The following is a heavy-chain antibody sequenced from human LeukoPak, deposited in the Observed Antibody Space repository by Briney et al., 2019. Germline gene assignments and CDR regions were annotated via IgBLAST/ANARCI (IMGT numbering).Heavy chain of an antibody. CDR1: GYTFTSYY. V-gene: IGHV1-46*01. D-gene: IGHD6-13*01. J-gene: IGHJ4*02. CDR2: INPSGGST. CDR3: ARDWSPNIAAAENYYFDY. Sequence: ASVKVSCKASGYTFTSYYMHWVRQAPGQGLEWMGIINPSGGSTSYAQKFQGRVTMTRDTSTSTVYMELSSLRSEDTAVCYCARDWSPNIAAAENYYFDYWGQGTLVTVSS.